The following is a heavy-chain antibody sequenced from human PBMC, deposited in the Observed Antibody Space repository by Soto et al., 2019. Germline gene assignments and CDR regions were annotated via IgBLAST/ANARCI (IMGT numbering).Heavy chain of an antibody. J-gene: IGHJ6*02. CDR2: ISYDGNNE. CDR3: AKDQYSSRWTQINYFYYGMDV. CDR1: GFTLSSYG. V-gene: IGHV3-30*18. Sequence: QVQLVESGGGVVQPGRSLRLSCAASGFTLSSYGMHWVRQAPGKGLEWVAVISYDGNNEYYADSVKGRFTISRDNSKNTLFMQMNSLRAEDTAVYYCAKDQYSSRWTQINYFYYGMDVWGQGTSVTVSS. D-gene: IGHD6-13*01.